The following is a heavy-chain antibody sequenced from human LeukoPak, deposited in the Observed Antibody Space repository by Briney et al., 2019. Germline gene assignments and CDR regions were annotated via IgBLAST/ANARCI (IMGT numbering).Heavy chain of an antibody. Sequence: PGGSLRLSCAASGFTFSSYDMSWVRQAPGKGLEWVSAICGSGGSTYYADSVKGRLSISRDNSKNTLYLQMHSLRAEDTAVYYCAKVGVGVPAAAGAYFDYWGQGTLVTVSS. CDR2: ICGSGGST. CDR3: AKVGVGVPAAAGAYFDY. J-gene: IGHJ4*02. CDR1: GFTFSSYD. V-gene: IGHV3-23*01. D-gene: IGHD2-2*01.